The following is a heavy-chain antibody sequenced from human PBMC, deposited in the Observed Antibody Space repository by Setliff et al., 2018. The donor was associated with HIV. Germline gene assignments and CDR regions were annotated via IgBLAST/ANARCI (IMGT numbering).Heavy chain of an antibody. J-gene: IGHJ4*02. Sequence: KPSETLSLTCTVSGGSISSDDHYWSWIRQPPGKGLEWIGYIYHTGATYYKSSLESRLTISVDTSKNQFSLKLNSVPAAHTAVYFCARMSISASVYFDSGGQGSQVTVS. CDR2: IYHTGAT. CDR1: GGSISSDDHY. CDR3: ARMSISASVYFDS. D-gene: IGHD6-25*01. V-gene: IGHV4-30-4*01.